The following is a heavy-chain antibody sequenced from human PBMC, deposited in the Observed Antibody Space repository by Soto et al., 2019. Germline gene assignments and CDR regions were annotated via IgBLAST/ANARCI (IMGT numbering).Heavy chain of an antibody. CDR2: IIPILGIA. Sequence: QVQLVQSGAEVKKPGSSVKVSCKASGGTFSSYTISWVRQAPGQGLEWMGRIIPILGIANYAQKFQGRVTITADKSTSTAYMELSSLRSEDTAVYYCARDGTTRYDAFDLWGQGTMVTVSS. J-gene: IGHJ3*01. CDR3: ARDGTTRYDAFDL. CDR1: GGTFSSYT. V-gene: IGHV1-69*08. D-gene: IGHD4-17*01.